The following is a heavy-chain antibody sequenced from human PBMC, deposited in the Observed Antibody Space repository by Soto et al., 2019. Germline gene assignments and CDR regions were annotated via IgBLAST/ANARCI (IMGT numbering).Heavy chain of an antibody. CDR3: TTGAARQWYQLPNYYYYYMDV. Sequence: EVQLVESGGGLVKPGGSLRLSCAASGFTFSNAWMSWVRQAPGKGLEWVGRIKSKTDGGTTDYAAPVKGRFTISRDDSKNTLYLQMNSLKTEDTAVYYCTTGAARQWYQLPNYYYYYMDVWGKVTTVTVSS. D-gene: IGHD2-2*01. V-gene: IGHV3-15*01. CDR1: GFTFSNAW. J-gene: IGHJ6*03. CDR2: IKSKTDGGTT.